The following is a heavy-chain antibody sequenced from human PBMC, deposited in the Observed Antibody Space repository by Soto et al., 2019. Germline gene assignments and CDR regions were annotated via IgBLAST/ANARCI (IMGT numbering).Heavy chain of an antibody. CDR2: ISGSGGST. CDR3: AKDRRQWLVGGPYAFDI. J-gene: IGHJ3*02. D-gene: IGHD6-19*01. CDR1: GFTFSSYA. V-gene: IGHV3-23*01. Sequence: EVQLLESGGGLVQPGGSLRLSCAASGFTFSSYAMSWVRQAPGKGLEWVSAISGSGGSTYYADSVKGRFTISRDNSKNTLYLQVNSLRAEDTAVYYCAKDRRQWLVGGPYAFDIWGQGTMVTVSS.